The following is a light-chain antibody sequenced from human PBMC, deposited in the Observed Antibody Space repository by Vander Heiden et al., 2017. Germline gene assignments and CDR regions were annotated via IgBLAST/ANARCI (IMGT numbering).Light chain of an antibody. CDR3: QSYDSSLSAVV. CDR1: SSNIGAGYD. J-gene: IGLJ2*01. CDR2: GNN. V-gene: IGLV1-40*01. Sequence: QSVPTQPPSVSGAPGPNVTIFCTGTSSNIGAGYDVHWFQQLPGKAPTVLLYGNNNRPSGGPDRFSASKSGTSASLAITGLQAEDEGDYYCQSYDSSLSAVVFGGGTKLTVL.